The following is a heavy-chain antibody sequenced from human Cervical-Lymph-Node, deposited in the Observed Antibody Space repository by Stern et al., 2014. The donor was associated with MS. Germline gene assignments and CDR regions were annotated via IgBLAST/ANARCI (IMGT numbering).Heavy chain of an antibody. J-gene: IGHJ4*02. CDR2: IYYSGST. V-gene: IGHV4-39*01. CDR3: ARRIAARRGDYFDY. CDR1: GGSISSSSYY. D-gene: IGHD6-6*01. Sequence: QLQLQESGPGLVKPSETLSLTCTVSGGSISSSSYYWGWIRQPPGKGLEWIGSIYYSGSTYYNPSLKSRVTIYVDPSKNQFSRKLTSVTAADTAVYYCARRIAARRGDYFDYWGQGTLVTVSS.